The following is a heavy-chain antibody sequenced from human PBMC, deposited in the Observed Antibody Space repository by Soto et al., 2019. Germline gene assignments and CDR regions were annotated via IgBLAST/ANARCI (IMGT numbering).Heavy chain of an antibody. CDR2: IIPLSGTT. Sequence: GASVKVSCKASGGSFSNHAVSWVRQAPGQGPEWMGGIIPLSGTTNYPQKFQGRVTITADESMTTAYMELSGLRYEDSAVYYCARGPDRSGFYLFDYWGQGTLVTVSS. CDR1: GGSFSNHA. D-gene: IGHD3-22*01. J-gene: IGHJ4*02. CDR3: ARGPDRSGFYLFDY. V-gene: IGHV1-69*13.